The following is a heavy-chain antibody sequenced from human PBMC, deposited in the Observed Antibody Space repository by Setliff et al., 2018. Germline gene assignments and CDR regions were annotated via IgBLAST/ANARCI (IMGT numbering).Heavy chain of an antibody. V-gene: IGHV1-69*05. CDR3: ARERGDIVTTTSYYYYLDV. D-gene: IGHD5-12*01. CDR1: GGTFSNYD. Sequence: SVKVSCKASGGTFSNYDISWVRQAPGQGLEWMGGIIPIFGTTNYAQRFQGRVTITTDESTSTAYMELSSLRSEDTAVYYCARERGDIVTTTSYYYYLDVWGKVSPVTVSS. J-gene: IGHJ6*03. CDR2: IIPIFGTT.